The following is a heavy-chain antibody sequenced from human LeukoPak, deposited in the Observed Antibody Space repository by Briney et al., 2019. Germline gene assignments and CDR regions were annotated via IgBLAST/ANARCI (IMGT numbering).Heavy chain of an antibody. D-gene: IGHD6-19*01. CDR3: ARSPSVAGNPDY. J-gene: IGHJ4*02. CDR2: IYIGGAT. Sequence: GGSLRLSCAASGFTVGTNYMSWVRQAPGKGLEWVSIIYIGGATYYADSVKGRFTISRDNSKNTLYLQMNSLRAEDTAVYYCARSPSVAGNPDYWGQGTLVTVSS. CDR1: GFTVGTNY. V-gene: IGHV3-53*01.